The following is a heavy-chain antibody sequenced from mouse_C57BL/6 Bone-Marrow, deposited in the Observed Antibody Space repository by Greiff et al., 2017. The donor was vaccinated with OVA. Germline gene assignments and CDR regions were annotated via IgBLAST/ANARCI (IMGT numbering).Heavy chain of an antibody. Sequence: DVHLVESGAELVRPGASVKLSCTASGFNIKDDYMHWVKQRPEQGLEWIGWIDPENGDTEYASKFQGKATITADTSSNTAYLQLSSLTSEDTAVYYCTTYYSNYPAWFAYWGQGTLVTVSA. V-gene: IGHV14-4*01. D-gene: IGHD2-5*01. CDR2: IDPENGDT. J-gene: IGHJ3*01. CDR1: GFNIKDDY. CDR3: TTYYSNYPAWFAY.